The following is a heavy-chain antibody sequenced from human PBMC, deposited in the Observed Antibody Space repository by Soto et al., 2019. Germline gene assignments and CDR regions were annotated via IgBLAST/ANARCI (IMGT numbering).Heavy chain of an antibody. J-gene: IGHJ6*02. CDR3: AKDMGPMGYYYYGMDV. Sequence: SLRLSCAASGFTFDDYAMHWVRQAPGKGLEWVSLISWDGGSTYYADSVKGRFTISRDNSKNSLYLQMNSLRAEDTALYYCAKDMGPMGYYYYGMDVWGQGTTVTVSS. CDR2: ISWDGGST. V-gene: IGHV3-43D*04. CDR1: GFTFDDYA. D-gene: IGHD2-8*01.